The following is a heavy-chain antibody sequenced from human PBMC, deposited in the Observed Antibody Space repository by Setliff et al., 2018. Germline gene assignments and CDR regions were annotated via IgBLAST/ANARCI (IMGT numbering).Heavy chain of an antibody. Sequence: SVKVSCKASGGSFAITWVRQAPGQGLEWMGGTIPLLPLPNYAVKFQGRVRITADESTTTVFMELSNLRSEDTAVYFCARGLSTDTDSWGQGTLVTVSS. CDR3: ARGLSTDTDS. CDR1: GGSFA. D-gene: IGHD4-4*01. J-gene: IGHJ4*02. CDR2: TIPLLPLP. V-gene: IGHV1-69*10.